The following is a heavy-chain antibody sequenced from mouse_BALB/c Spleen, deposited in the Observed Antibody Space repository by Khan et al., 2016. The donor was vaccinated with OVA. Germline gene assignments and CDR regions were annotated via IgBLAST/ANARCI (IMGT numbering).Heavy chain of an antibody. V-gene: IGHV5-6*01. J-gene: IGHJ3*01. CDR3: ARLAYYYDSEGFAY. CDR2: VSTGGHYT. CDR1: GFTFSTYG. D-gene: IGHD1-1*01. Sequence: EVELVESGGDIVKPGGSLKLSCAASGFTFSTYGMSCVRQTPDKRLEWVATVSTGGHYTYYTDTVKGRFTISRDNAKNTLYLQMSSLGSEDTVIFYCARLAYYYDSEGFAYWGQGTLVTVSA.